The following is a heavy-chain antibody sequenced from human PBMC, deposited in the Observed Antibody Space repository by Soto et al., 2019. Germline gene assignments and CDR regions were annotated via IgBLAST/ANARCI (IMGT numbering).Heavy chain of an antibody. Sequence: ASVKVSGKASGHTFMDNHFTCVLHAPVQGLEWMGWMNPHSGATGYTQMFQGRVTMTRNTSINTAYMELSSLRFEDTAIYYCATAIGSASTGYLYFDSWGQGTLVTVSS. V-gene: IGHV1-8*01. CDR3: ATAIGSASTGYLYFDS. CDR1: GHTFMDNH. J-gene: IGHJ4*02. CDR2: MNPHSGAT. D-gene: IGHD3-9*01.